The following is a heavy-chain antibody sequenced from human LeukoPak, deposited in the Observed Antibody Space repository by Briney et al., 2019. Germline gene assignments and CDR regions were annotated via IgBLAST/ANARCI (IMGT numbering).Heavy chain of an antibody. CDR1: GGSISSYY. Sequence: SSETLSLTCTVSGGSISSYYWSWIRQPPGKGLEWIGYIYYSGSTNYNPSLKSRVTISVDTSKNQFSLKLSSVTAADTAVYYCARHSPNYYDRSRYYPPPDYYYYGMDVWGPGTPVTVSS. D-gene: IGHD3-22*01. V-gene: IGHV4-59*08. CDR3: ARHSPNYYDRSRYYPPPDYYYYGMDV. CDR2: IYYSGST. J-gene: IGHJ6*02.